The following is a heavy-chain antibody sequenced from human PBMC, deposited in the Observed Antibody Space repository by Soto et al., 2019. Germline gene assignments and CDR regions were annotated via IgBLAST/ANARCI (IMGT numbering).Heavy chain of an antibody. CDR2: IYYSGST. J-gene: IGHJ4*02. Sequence: SETLSLTCAVSGYSISSSNWWGWIRQPPGTGLEWIGYIYYSGSTYYNPSLKSRVTMSVDTSKNQFSLKLSSVTAVDTAVYYCARILGYGTNYPQYYFDYWGQGTLVTVSS. V-gene: IGHV4-28*01. CDR3: ARILGYGTNYPQYYFDY. CDR1: GYSISSSNW. D-gene: IGHD1-7*01.